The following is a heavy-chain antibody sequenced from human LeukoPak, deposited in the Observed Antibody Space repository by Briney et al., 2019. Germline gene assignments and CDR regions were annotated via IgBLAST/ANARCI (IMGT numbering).Heavy chain of an antibody. CDR2: INPNSGGT. CDR3: ARDRGIVVVPAAIRNEGAFDI. J-gene: IGHJ3*02. CDR1: GYTFTGYY. Sequence: ASVKVSCKASGYTFTGYYMHWVRQAPGQGLEWMGWINPNSGGTNYAQKFQGWVTMTRDTSISTAYMELSRLRSDDTAVYYCARDRGIVVVPAAIRNEGAFDIWGQGTMVTVSS. V-gene: IGHV1-2*04. D-gene: IGHD2-2*02.